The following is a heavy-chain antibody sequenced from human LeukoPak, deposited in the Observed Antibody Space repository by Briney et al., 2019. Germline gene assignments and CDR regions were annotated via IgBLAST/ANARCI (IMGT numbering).Heavy chain of an antibody. J-gene: IGHJ2*01. D-gene: IGHD2-21*02. Sequence: SETLSLTCTVSGGSISSYYWSWIRQPPGKGLEWIGYIYYSGSTNYNPSLKSRVTISVDTSKNQFSLKLSSVTAADTAVYYCARPYYGGDCYLGPGWYFDLWGRGTLVTVSS. V-gene: IGHV4-59*08. CDR2: IYYSGST. CDR1: GGSISSYY. CDR3: ARPYYGGDCYLGPGWYFDL.